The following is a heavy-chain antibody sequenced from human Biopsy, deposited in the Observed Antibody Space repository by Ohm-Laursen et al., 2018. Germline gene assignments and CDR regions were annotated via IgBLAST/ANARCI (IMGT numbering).Heavy chain of an antibody. D-gene: IGHD3-3*01. CDR1: GGIFSSYA. V-gene: IGHV1-69*04. J-gene: IGHJ6*02. CDR3: ARGAVTISGEAAHYYPLDV. Sequence: SSVKVSCKASGGIFSSYAMSWVRQVPGQGLEWMGRIIPLLGITNYAQKFQGRVTISADKSTSTAYMELNSLRSEDTAAYFCARGAVTISGEAAHYYPLDVWGLGTTVTVSS. CDR2: IIPLLGIT.